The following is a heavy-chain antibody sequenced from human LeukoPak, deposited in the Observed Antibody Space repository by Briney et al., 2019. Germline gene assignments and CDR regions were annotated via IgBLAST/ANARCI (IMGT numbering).Heavy chain of an antibody. CDR2: ISGSGGST. J-gene: IGHJ4*02. V-gene: IGHV3-23*01. D-gene: IGHD3-16*02. Sequence: GGSLRLSCAASGFTFSSYAMSWVRQAPGKGLEWVSAISGSGGSTYYADSVKGRFTTSRDNSKNTLYLQMNSLRAEDTAVYYCAKITITFGGVIVIKSFDYWGQGTLVTVSS. CDR1: GFTFSSYA. CDR3: AKITITFGGVIVIKSFDY.